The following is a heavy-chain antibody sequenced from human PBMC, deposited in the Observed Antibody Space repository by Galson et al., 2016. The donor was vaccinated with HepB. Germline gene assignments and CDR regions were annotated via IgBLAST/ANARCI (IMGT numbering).Heavy chain of an antibody. V-gene: IGHV1-18*01. D-gene: IGHD3-16*02. Sequence: SVKVSCKASGYTFSNYGISWVRQAPGQGLEWMGWISAHNGNTNYAQKVQGRVTMTSDTSTSTAYMELRSLRSDDTAVYYCATALPFGGIIGHYWGQGTLVTVSS. CDR3: ATALPFGGIIGHY. J-gene: IGHJ4*02. CDR1: GYTFSNYG. CDR2: ISAHNGNT.